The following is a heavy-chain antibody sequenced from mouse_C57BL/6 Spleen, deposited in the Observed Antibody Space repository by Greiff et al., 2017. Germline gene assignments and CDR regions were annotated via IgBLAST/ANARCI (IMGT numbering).Heavy chain of an antibody. J-gene: IGHJ1*03. Sequence: VMLVESGAELVKPGASVKISCKASGYTFTDYYINWVKQRPGQGLEWIGKIGPGSGSTYYNEKFKGKATLTADKSSSTAYMELSRLTSEDSAVYFCARHPLYGSSHFDVWGTGTTVTVSS. CDR1: GYTFTDYY. V-gene: IGHV1-77*01. CDR3: ARHPLYGSSHFDV. CDR2: IGPGSGST. D-gene: IGHD1-1*01.